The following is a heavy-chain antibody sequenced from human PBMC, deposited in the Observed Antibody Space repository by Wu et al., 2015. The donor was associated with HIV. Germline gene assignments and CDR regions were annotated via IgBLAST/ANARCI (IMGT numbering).Heavy chain of an antibody. CDR2: IIPIFGTA. Sequence: QVQLVQSGAEVKKPGSSVKVSCKASGGTFSSYAISWVRQAPGQGLEWMGGIIPIFGTANYAQKFQGRVTITADESTSTAYMELSSLRSEDTAVYYCARGDAYCSSTSCHHAEYFQHWGQGTLVTVSS. V-gene: IGHV1-69*12. J-gene: IGHJ1*01. CDR1: GGTFSSYA. CDR3: ARGDAYCSSTSCHHAEYFQH. D-gene: IGHD2-2*01.